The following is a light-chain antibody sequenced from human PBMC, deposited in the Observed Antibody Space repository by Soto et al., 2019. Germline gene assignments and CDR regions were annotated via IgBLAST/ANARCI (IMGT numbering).Light chain of an antibody. J-gene: IGLJ1*01. CDR2: EVS. CDR1: SSDVGGYNY. V-gene: IGLV2-14*01. Sequence: QSVLTQPASVSGSPGQSITISCTGTSSDVGGYNYVSWYQQHPGKAPKLMIYEVSNRPSGVSNRFSGSKSGNTASLTISGLQAEEEADYYCSSYTSSSNLYVFGTGTKLTVL. CDR3: SSYTSSSNLYV.